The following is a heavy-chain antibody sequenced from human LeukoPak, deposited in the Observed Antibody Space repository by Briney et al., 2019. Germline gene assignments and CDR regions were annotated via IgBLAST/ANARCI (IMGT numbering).Heavy chain of an antibody. D-gene: IGHD1-14*01. Sequence: GGSLRLSCAASGFTFSSYAMHWVRQAPGKGLEWVAVISYDGSNKYYADSVKGRFTISRDNSKNTLYLQMNSLRAEDTAVYYCARDMLDEGNHIDYWGQGTLVTVS. CDR2: ISYDGSNK. V-gene: IGHV3-30*01. J-gene: IGHJ4*02. CDR3: ARDMLDEGNHIDY. CDR1: GFTFSSYA.